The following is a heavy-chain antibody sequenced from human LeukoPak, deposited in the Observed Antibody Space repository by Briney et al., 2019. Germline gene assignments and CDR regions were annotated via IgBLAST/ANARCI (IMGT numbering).Heavy chain of an antibody. V-gene: IGHV3-48*03. CDR1: GFTFSNSV. CDR2: ISITGGTT. CDR3: GRLTAYYSDY. J-gene: IGHJ4*02. Sequence: GGSLILSCAASGFTFSNSVLNWVRQAPGKGLEWLSFISITGGTTHYAVSVKGRFTISRDNAQSSLFLQMNNLRAEDTAVYYCGRLTAYYSDYWGQGTLVTVSS.